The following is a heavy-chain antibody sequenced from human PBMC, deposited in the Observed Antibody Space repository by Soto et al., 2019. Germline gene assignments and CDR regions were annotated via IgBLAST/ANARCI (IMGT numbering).Heavy chain of an antibody. Sequence: GASVKFSCTASGSTFSSYAISWVRQAPGQGLEWIGGIIPILGTANYAQNFQGRVTITAEKSTSTADMELSSMRSEDTAVYYCESNHYDSSGYRVRDYYGMDVWGQGTTVTVSS. V-gene: IGHV1-69*06. D-gene: IGHD3-22*01. J-gene: IGHJ6*02. CDR2: IIPILGTA. CDR1: GSTFSSYA. CDR3: ESNHYDSSGYRVRDYYGMDV.